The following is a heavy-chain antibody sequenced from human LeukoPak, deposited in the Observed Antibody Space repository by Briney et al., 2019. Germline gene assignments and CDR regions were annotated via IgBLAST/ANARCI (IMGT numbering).Heavy chain of an antibody. D-gene: IGHD2-2*01. J-gene: IGHJ4*02. V-gene: IGHV5-51*01. CDR1: GYSFTSYW. Sequence: GESLKISCKGSGYSFTSYWIGWVRQMPGKGLEWMGIIYPGDSDTRYSPSFQGQVTISADKSISTAYLQWSSLKAPDTAMYYCARQEGYCSSTSCYVVRYFDYWGQGTLVTVSS. CDR3: ARQEGYCSSTSCYVVRYFDY. CDR2: IYPGDSDT.